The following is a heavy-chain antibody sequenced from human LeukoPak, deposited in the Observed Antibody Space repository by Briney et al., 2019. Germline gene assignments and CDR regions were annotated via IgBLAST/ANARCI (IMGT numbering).Heavy chain of an antibody. CDR3: ARGSYTSGSIDY. V-gene: IGHV4-31*03. D-gene: IGHD6-19*01. CDR2: IYYSGST. J-gene: IGHJ4*02. Sequence: SETLSLTCTVSGVSISSGGYYWSWIRQHPGKGLEWIGYIYYSGSTYYNPSLKSRVTISVDTSKNQFSLKLSSVTAADTAVYYCARGSYTSGSIDYWGQGTLVTVSS. CDR1: GVSISSGGYY.